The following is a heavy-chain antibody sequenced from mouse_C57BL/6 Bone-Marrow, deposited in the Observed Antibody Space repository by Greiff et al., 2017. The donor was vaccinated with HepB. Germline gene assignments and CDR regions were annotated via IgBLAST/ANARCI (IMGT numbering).Heavy chain of an antibody. CDR3: ARIYYSNYGDY. D-gene: IGHD2-5*01. J-gene: IGHJ2*01. CDR2: INPSSGYT. V-gene: IGHV1-7*01. CDR1: CYTFTSYW. Sequence: VQLQQSGAELAKPGASVKLSCQASCYTFTSYWMHWVKQRPGQGLEWIGYINPSSGYTKYNQKFKDKATLTADKSSSTAYMQLSSLTYEDSAVYYCARIYYSNYGDYWGQGTTLTVSS.